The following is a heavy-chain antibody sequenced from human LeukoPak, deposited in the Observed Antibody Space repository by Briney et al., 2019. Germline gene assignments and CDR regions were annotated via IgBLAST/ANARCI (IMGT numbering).Heavy chain of an antibody. Sequence: GGSLRLSCEASGFTLSSSWMHWVRQAPGKGLVWVSRIKNDGSDASYADSVKGRFTISRDNAKNTLYLQMNSLRAEDTAIYYCARPIVTTINSLDDWGRGTLVTVFS. D-gene: IGHD5-12*01. CDR2: IKNDGSDA. CDR1: GFTLSSSW. J-gene: IGHJ4*02. V-gene: IGHV3-74*01. CDR3: ARPIVTTINSLDD.